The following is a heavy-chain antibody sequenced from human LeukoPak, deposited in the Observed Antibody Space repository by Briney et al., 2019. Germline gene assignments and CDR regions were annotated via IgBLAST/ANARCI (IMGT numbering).Heavy chain of an antibody. J-gene: IGHJ4*02. V-gene: IGHV3-74*01. CDR2: ISSDGRST. D-gene: IGHD1-26*01. CDR1: GFNFSNYW. Sequence: GASLRLSCAASGFNFSNYWMYWVRQGPGKGLVWVSRISSDGRSTNYADSVKGRFTISRDNAKNTLFLQVNSLRADDTAVYYCARGRSGNYYDYWGQGTLVTVSS. CDR3: ARGRSGNYYDY.